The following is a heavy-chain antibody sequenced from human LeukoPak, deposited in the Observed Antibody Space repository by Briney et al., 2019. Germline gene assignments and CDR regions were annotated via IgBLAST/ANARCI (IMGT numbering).Heavy chain of an antibody. CDR3: WKVKYYNILTGSFQY. V-gene: IGHV1-2*02. CDR2: INPNSGGT. J-gene: IGHJ4*02. CDR1: GYTFTGYY. Sequence: ASVKVSCKASGYTFTGYYMHWVRQAPGQGLEWMGWINPNSGGTNYAQKFQGRVSMTRDTSISTAYMEPNRLRSDDTCYFFLWKVKYYNILTGSFQYWGQEPRFTVSS. D-gene: IGHD3-9*01.